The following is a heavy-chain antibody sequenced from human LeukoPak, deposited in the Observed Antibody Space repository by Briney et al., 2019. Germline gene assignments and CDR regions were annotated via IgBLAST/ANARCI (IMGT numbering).Heavy chain of an antibody. J-gene: IGHJ4*02. Sequence: GASVKVSCKASGYTFTSYYMHWVRQAPGQGLEWMGIINPSGGSTSYAQKFQGRVTMTRDTSISTAYMELTSLRSDDTALYYCARSKRRGDLLDYWGQGILVTVSS. CDR3: ARSKRRGDLLDY. CDR1: GYTFTSYY. V-gene: IGHV1-46*01. D-gene: IGHD2-21*02. CDR2: INPSGGST.